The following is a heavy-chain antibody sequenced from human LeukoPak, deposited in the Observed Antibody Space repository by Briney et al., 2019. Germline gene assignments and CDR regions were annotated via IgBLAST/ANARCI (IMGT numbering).Heavy chain of an antibody. V-gene: IGHV4-34*01. D-gene: IGHD3-10*01. CDR3: ATDYYGSGVFDY. CDR1: GGSFSGYY. CDR2: INHSGST. Sequence: SETLSLTCAVYGGSFSGYYWSWIRQPPGKGLEWIGEINHSGSTNYNPSLKSRDTISVDTSKNQFSLKLSSVTAADTAVYYCATDYYGSGVFDYWGQGTLVTVSS. J-gene: IGHJ4*02.